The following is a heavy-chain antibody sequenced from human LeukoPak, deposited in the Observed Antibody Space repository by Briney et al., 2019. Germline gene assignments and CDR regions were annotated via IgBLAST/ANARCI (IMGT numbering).Heavy chain of an antibody. J-gene: IGHJ4*02. V-gene: IGHV1-2*02. CDR2: INPNSGGT. CDR1: GYPFTGYY. Sequence: ASVKVSCKASGYPFTGYYMHWVRQAPGQGLEWMGWINPNSGGTNYAQKFQGRVTMTRDTSISTAYMELSRLRSDDTAVYYCARQDIAVAGVPFDYWGQGTLVTVSS. CDR3: ARQDIAVAGVPFDY. D-gene: IGHD6-19*01.